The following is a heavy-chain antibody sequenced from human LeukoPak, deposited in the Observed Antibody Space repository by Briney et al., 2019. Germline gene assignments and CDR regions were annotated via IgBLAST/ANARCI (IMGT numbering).Heavy chain of an antibody. J-gene: IGHJ4*02. V-gene: IGHV1-18*01. CDR3: ARAGYCSGGSCYEDY. D-gene: IGHD2-15*01. CDR2: ISAYNGNT. Sequence: AASVKVSCKASGYTFTSYGISWVRQAPGQGLEWMGWISAYNGNTNYAQKLQGRVTMTTDTSTSTAYMELRSLRSDDTAVYYCARAGYCSGGSCYEDYWGQGTLVTVSS. CDR1: GYTFTSYG.